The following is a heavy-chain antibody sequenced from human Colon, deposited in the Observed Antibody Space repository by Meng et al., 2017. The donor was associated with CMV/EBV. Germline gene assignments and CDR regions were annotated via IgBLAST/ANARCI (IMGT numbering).Heavy chain of an antibody. J-gene: IGHJ5*01. V-gene: IGHV4-59*01. CDR3: ARNIAAASNWFDS. D-gene: IGHD6-25*01. CDR1: GGSMNFFS. CDR2: IDYTGTT. Sequence: SETLSLTCTVSGGSMNFFSWSWIRQAPGKGLGWIGYIDYTGTTKYNPSLESRVTLSGDASQNQFSLKLRSVTAADTAVYYCARNIAAASNWFDSWGQGTLVTVSS.